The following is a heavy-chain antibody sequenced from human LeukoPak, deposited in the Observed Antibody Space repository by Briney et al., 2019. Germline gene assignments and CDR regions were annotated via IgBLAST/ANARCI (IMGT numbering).Heavy chain of an antibody. V-gene: IGHV3-23*01. Sequence: PGGSLRLSCAASGFTFGSYAMYWVRQAPRKGLEWVSGIFGSGGSAHYADSVKGRFTISRDNSKNTVYLQMDSLRAEDTAIYYCAKTTTGYSSGRYPAWPIDYWGQGTLVTVSS. CDR3: AKTTTGYSSGRYPAWPIDY. D-gene: IGHD2-15*01. CDR2: IFGSGGSA. J-gene: IGHJ4*02. CDR1: GFTFGSYA.